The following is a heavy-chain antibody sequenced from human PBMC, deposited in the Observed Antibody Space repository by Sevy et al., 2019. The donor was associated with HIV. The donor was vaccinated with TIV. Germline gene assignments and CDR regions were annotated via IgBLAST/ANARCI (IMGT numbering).Heavy chain of an antibody. CDR2: IRYDGSNK. Sequence: GGSLRLSCAASGFTFSSYGMHWVRQAPGKGLEWVAFIRYDGSNKYYADSVKGRFTISRDNSKNTLYLQMNSLRAEDTGVYYCAKDGRLLYYFDYWGQGTLVTVSS. CDR3: AKDGRLLYYFDY. J-gene: IGHJ4*02. D-gene: IGHD6-25*01. CDR1: GFTFSSYG. V-gene: IGHV3-30*02.